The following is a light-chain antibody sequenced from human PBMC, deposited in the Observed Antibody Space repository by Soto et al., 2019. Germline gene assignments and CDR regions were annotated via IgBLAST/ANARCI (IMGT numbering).Light chain of an antibody. CDR3: QQYGGSPLYT. CDR1: QSIRSDY. V-gene: IGKV3-20*01. J-gene: IGKJ2*01. CDR2: GAS. Sequence: EIVLTQSPGTLSLSLGERATLSCRASQSIRSDYLAWYQQKPGQAPRLLIYGASYRATGIPDRFVGSGSETDFTLTISRVAPADSAVYFCQQYGGSPLYTFGQGTKLG.